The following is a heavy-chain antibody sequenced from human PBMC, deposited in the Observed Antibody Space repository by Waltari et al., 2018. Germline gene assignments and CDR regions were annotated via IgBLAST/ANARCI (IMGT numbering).Heavy chain of an antibody. D-gene: IGHD5-12*01. CDR1: GGTFSSYA. J-gene: IGHJ5*02. CDR2: IIPIFGTA. CDR3: ARDQRARFGGYFLNWFDP. Sequence: QVQLVQSGAEVKKPGSSVKVSCKASGGTFSSYAISWVRQAPGQGLEWMGGIIPIFGTANYAQKFQGRVTITTDESTSTAYMKLRSLRSDDTAVYYCARDQRARFGGYFLNWFDPWGQGTLVTVSS. V-gene: IGHV1-69*05.